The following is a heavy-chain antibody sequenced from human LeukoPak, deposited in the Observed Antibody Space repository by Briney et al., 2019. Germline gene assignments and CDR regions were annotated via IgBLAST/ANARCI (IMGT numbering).Heavy chain of an antibody. D-gene: IGHD2-21*02. CDR1: GFSFSNYA. CDR3: AEDCQWAFDI. V-gene: IGHV3-48*04. Sequence: GGSLRLSCAASGFSFSNYAMSWVRQAPGKGLEWISYISSSSSSIHYADSVKGRFTIFRDNAKNSLYLQMNSLRVEDTAVYYCAEDCQWAFDIWGQGTMVTVSS. J-gene: IGHJ3*02. CDR2: ISSSSSSI.